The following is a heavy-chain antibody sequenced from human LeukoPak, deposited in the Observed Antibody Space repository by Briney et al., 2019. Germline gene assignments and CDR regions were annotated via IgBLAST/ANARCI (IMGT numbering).Heavy chain of an antibody. V-gene: IGHV3-21*03. CDR1: GLTFSHHV. D-gene: IGHD3-10*01. CDR3: RTGRSIAQLRAVAISGGFDI. CDR2: TDTSGSYI. Sequence: GGSLRVSCAASGLTFSHHVMIWARQAPGKGLECVSFTDTSGSYIYYGDSVKGRFTISRDNAKNLLFLQMNGLRAEDTAVYYCRTGRSIAQLRAVAISGGFDIWGQGAMVAVSS. J-gene: IGHJ3*02.